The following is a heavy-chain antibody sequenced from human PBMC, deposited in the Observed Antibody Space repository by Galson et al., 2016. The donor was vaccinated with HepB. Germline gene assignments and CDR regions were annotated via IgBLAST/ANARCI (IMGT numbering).Heavy chain of an antibody. CDR1: GYTFTTYG. V-gene: IGHV1-3*01. Sequence: SVKVSCKASGYTFTTYGIHWVRQAPGQRLEWMGWISAGNDDTRYSQNFQDRVTITRDTSASTAYMELSSLTSEDTAVYYCARKSYASGSYFLDYWGQGTLVTVSS. CDR2: ISAGNDDT. J-gene: IGHJ4*02. CDR3: ARKSYASGSYFLDY. D-gene: IGHD3-10*01.